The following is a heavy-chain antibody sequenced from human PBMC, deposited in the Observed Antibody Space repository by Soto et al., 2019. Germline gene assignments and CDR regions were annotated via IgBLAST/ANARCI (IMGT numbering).Heavy chain of an antibody. D-gene: IGHD6-13*01. J-gene: IGHJ5*02. CDR3: ARDISGPSSSWYGWFDP. CDR1: GYTFTSYY. Sequence: GSVKVSFKASGYTFTSYYRHLVRQAPGQGLEGVGIINPSGCSTSNAQKFQGRVTMTRDTSTSTVSMELSSLRSEDTAVYYCARDISGPSSSWYGWFDPWGQGTLVTVSS. CDR2: INPSGCST. V-gene: IGHV1-46*01.